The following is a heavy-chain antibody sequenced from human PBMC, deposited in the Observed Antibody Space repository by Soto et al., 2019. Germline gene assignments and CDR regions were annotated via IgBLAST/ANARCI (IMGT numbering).Heavy chain of an antibody. CDR3: ARQTRAPEA. CDR1: GITFSDNW. CDR2: VKKAGTEK. J-gene: IGHJ5*02. V-gene: IGHV3-7*03. D-gene: IGHD3-10*01. Sequence: GGPLRLSCAASGITFSDNWMTWLRQAPGKGLECVANVKKAGTEKYYVDSVKGRFTIARDNAKNSLSLQMNGLGAGDTAVYYCARQTRAPEAWGQGTMVTVSS.